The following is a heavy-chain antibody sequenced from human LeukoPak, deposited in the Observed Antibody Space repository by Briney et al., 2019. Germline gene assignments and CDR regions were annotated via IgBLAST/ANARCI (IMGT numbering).Heavy chain of an antibody. CDR2: IRYDGSNK. CDR1: GFTFSSYS. V-gene: IGHV3-30*02. CDR3: AKEGYCSSTSCYFSY. J-gene: IGHJ4*02. Sequence: PGGSLRLSCAASGFTFSSYSMHWVRQAPGKGLEWVAFIRYDGSNKYYADSVKGRFTISRDNSKNTLYLQMNSLRAEDTAVYYCAKEGYCSSTSCYFSYWGQGTLVTVSS. D-gene: IGHD2-2*01.